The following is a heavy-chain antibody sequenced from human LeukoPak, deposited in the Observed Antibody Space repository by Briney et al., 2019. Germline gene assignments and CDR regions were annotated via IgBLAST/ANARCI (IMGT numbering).Heavy chain of an antibody. D-gene: IGHD5-12*01. CDR1: GFTFGDYA. CDR3: TRDYEVALDY. CDR2: IRSKAYGGTT. J-gene: IGHJ4*02. Sequence: GGSLRLSCTASGFTFGDYAMSWVRQAPGKGLEWVGLIRSKAYGGTTEYAASVKGRFTISRDDSKSIAYLQMNSLKTEDTAVYYCTRDYEVALDYWGQGTLVTVSS. V-gene: IGHV3-49*04.